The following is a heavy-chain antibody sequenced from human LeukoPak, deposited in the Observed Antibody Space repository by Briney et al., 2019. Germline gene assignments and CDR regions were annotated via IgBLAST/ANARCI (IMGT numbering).Heavy chain of an antibody. CDR3: ARQMSKGGAFDI. CDR1: GYTFTSYD. V-gene: IGHV1-8*01. D-gene: IGHD3-16*01. Sequence: ASVKVSCKASGYTFTSYDINWVRQATGQGLEWMGWMNPNSGNTGYAQKFQGRVTMTRNTSISTAYMELSSLRSEDTAVYYCARQMSKGGAFDIWGQGTMVTVSS. J-gene: IGHJ3*02. CDR2: MNPNSGNT.